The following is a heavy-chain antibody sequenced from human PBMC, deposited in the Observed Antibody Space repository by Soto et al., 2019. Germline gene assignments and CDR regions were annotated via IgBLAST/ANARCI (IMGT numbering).Heavy chain of an antibody. D-gene: IGHD3-22*01. J-gene: IGHJ6*02. CDR2: IIPIFGTA. CDR1: GGTFSSDA. CDR3: AREMSIVRHSYYGMDV. Sequence: SVKVSCKASGGTFSSDAISWVRQAPGQGLEWMGGIIPIFGTANYAQKFQGRVTITADESTSTAYMELSSLRSEDTAVYYCAREMSIVRHSYYGMDVWGQGTTVTVSS. V-gene: IGHV1-69*13.